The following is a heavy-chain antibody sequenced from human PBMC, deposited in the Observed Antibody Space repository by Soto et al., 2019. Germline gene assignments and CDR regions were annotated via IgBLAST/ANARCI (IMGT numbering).Heavy chain of an antibody. J-gene: IGHJ3*02. CDR1: GFTFSSYA. D-gene: IGHD2-2*01. CDR3: AREAPYCSSNSCYGGDAFDI. Sequence: QVQLVESGGGVVQPGRSLRLSCAASGFTFSSYAMHWVRQAPGKGLEWVAVISYDGSNKYYADSVKGRFTISRDNSKNTLYLQRNSLRAEDTAVYYCAREAPYCSSNSCYGGDAFDIWGQGTMVTVSS. V-gene: IGHV3-30-3*01. CDR2: ISYDGSNK.